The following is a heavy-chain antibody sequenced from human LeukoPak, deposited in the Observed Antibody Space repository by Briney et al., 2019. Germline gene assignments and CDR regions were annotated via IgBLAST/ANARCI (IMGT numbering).Heavy chain of an antibody. J-gene: IGHJ6*02. CDR2: IIPIFGTA. Sequence: ASVKVSCKASGGTFSSYAISWVRQAPGQGLEWMGGIIPIFGTANYAQKFQGRVTITADESTSTAYMELSSLRSEDTAVCYCARVAEVVRGAERDYYGMDVWGQGTTVTVSS. V-gene: IGHV1-69*13. D-gene: IGHD3-10*01. CDR3: ARVAEVVRGAERDYYGMDV. CDR1: GGTFSSYA.